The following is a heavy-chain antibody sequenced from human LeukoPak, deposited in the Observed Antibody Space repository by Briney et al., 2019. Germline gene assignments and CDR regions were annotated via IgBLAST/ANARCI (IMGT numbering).Heavy chain of an antibody. V-gene: IGHV3-7*01. J-gene: IGHJ4*02. Sequence: PGGSLRPSCAASGFTFSRSWMDWVRQAPGKGLEWVANIKEDGSETHYVDSAKGRFTISRDNAKSSLYLQMDSLRVEDTAIYCCSESLNYWGQGTLVTVSS. CDR3: SESLNY. CDR1: GFTFSRSW. CDR2: IKEDGSET.